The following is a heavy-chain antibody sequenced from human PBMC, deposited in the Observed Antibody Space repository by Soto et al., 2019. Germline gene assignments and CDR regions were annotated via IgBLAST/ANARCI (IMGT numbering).Heavy chain of an antibody. V-gene: IGHV3-23*01. Sequence: GGSLRLSCAASGFTFSSYAMSWVRQAPGKGLEWVSAISGSGGSTYYADSVKGRFTISRDNSKNTLYLQMNSLRAEDTAVYYCAKPHDYGDHLLTYFDYWGQGTLVTVSS. CDR1: GFTFSSYA. CDR3: AKPHDYGDHLLTYFDY. CDR2: ISGSGGST. D-gene: IGHD4-17*01. J-gene: IGHJ4*02.